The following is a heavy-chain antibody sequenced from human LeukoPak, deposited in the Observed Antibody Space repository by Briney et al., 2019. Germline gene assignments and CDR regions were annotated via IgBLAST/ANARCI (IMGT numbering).Heavy chain of an antibody. CDR1: GSTFSSYE. V-gene: IGHV3-48*03. CDR2: ISSSGSTI. J-gene: IGHJ4*02. Sequence: GGSLRLSCAASGSTFSSYEMNWVRQAPGKGLEWVSYISSSGSTIYYADSVKGRFTISRDNAKNSLYLQMNSLRAEDTAVYYCARDYYDSSGYILYFDYWGQGTLVTVSS. CDR3: ARDYYDSSGYILYFDY. D-gene: IGHD3-22*01.